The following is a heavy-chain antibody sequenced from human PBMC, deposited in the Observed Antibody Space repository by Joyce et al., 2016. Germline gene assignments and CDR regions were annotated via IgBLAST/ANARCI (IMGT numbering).Heavy chain of an antibody. D-gene: IGHD3-16*01. V-gene: IGHV3-21*01. Sequence: VKPVESGGGLVKPGGSLRLSCTASGFTFSSYSRNWVRQALVEWLEWVSSISSSTRYIYYAHSVKGRFTISRDNTRNSLYLQMKNLRAEDTAVYYCAGRAVMGQYAFDIWGQGTMVTVSS. J-gene: IGHJ3*02. CDR3: AGRAVMGQYAFDI. CDR1: GFTFSSYS. CDR2: ISSSTRYI.